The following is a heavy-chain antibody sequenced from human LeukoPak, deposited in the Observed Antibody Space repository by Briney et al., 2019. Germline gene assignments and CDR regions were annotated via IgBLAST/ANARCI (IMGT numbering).Heavy chain of an antibody. V-gene: IGHV1-18*04. J-gene: IGHJ4*02. CDR3: ARGTRQQLDY. CDR2: ISPYNSNT. D-gene: IGHD6-13*01. Sequence: GASVKVSCKTTGYTFTTCTIAWVRQAPGQGLEWIGWISPYNSNTDYTHKLQGRITVTTDTSTSTAYMELRSLRSDDTALYYCARGTRQQLDYWGRGTLVSVSS. CDR1: GYTFTTCT.